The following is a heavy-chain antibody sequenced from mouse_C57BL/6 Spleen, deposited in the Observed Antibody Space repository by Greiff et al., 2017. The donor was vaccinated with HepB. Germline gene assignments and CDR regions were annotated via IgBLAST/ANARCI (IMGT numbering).Heavy chain of an antibody. CDR2: IDPENGDT. V-gene: IGHV14-4*01. Sequence: EVKLVESGAELVRPGASVKLSCTASGFNIKDDYMHWVKQRPEQGLEWIGWIDPENGDTEYASKFQGKATITADTSSNTAYLQLSSLTSEDTAVYYCTTRVVITTVVSYFDYWGQGTTLTVSS. D-gene: IGHD1-1*01. J-gene: IGHJ2*01. CDR1: GFNIKDDY. CDR3: TTRVVITTVVSYFDY.